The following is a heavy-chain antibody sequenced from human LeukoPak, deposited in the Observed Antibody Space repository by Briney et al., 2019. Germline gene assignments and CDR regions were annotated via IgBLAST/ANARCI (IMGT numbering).Heavy chain of an antibody. V-gene: IGHV1-18*01. CDR3: ARDSVILWFGELLYFDY. CDR2: ISAYNGNT. D-gene: IGHD3-10*01. Sequence: GASVKVSCKASGYTFTSYGISWVRQAPGQGLEWMGWISAYNGNTNYAQKLQGRVTMTTDTSTSTAYMGLRSLRSDDTAVYYCARDSVILWFGELLYFDYWGQGTLVTVSS. CDR1: GYTFTSYG. J-gene: IGHJ4*02.